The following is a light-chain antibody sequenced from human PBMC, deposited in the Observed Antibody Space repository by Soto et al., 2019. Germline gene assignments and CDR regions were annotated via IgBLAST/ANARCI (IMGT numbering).Light chain of an antibody. V-gene: IGKV1-5*03. J-gene: IGKJ1*01. CDR3: QQYNSYSWT. CDR2: KAS. CDR1: QSINIW. Sequence: DIQMTQSPSTLSASVGDRFTITFRASQSINIWLAWYQQKPGRAPKLLIYKASTLESGVPSRFSGSGSGTEFTLTISSLQPDDFATYYCQQYNSYSWTFGQGTKVDIK.